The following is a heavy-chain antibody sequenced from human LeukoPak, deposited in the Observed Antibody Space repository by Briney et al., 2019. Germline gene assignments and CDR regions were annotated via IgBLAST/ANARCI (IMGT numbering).Heavy chain of an antibody. V-gene: IGHV5-51*01. Sequence: GESLKISCNGSGYSFTTYWIGWVRQMPGKGLEWMGIIYPGDSDTRYSPSFQGQVTISADKSISTAYLQWSSLKASDTAMYYCAKVGYCNTTSCYNVFDYWGQGTLVTVSS. CDR1: GYSFTTYW. CDR2: IYPGDSDT. CDR3: AKVGYCNTTSCYNVFDY. J-gene: IGHJ4*02. D-gene: IGHD2-2*02.